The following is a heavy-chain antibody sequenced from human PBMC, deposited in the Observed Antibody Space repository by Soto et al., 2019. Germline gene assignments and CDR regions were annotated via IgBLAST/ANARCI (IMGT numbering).Heavy chain of an antibody. CDR3: ASRLSGYDYYYYYGMDV. V-gene: IGHV1-69*01. J-gene: IGHJ6*02. CDR2: IIPIFGTA. D-gene: IGHD5-12*01. Sequence: QVQLVQSGAELKKPGSSVKVSCKASGGTFSSYAISWVRQAPGQGLEWMGGIIPIFGTANYAQKCQGRVTITADESTNTAYMELSSLRSEDTAVYYCASRLSGYDYYYYYGMDVWGQGTTVTVSS. CDR1: GGTFSSYA.